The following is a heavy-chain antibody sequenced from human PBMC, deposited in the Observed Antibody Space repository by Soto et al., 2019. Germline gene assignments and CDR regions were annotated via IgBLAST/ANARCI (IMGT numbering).Heavy chain of an antibody. CDR3: ANALNGDYYWGY. Sequence: VQLVQSGAEVKKPGESLKISCKGSGYSFTNYWIGWVRQMPGKGLEWMGIIYPADSTTKYSPSFQGQVTISADRSTSSAYLQWSSLKASDTAMYYCANALNGDYYWGYWGQGTLITVSS. D-gene: IGHD2-8*01. V-gene: IGHV5-51*01. CDR1: GYSFTNYW. J-gene: IGHJ4*02. CDR2: IYPADSTT.